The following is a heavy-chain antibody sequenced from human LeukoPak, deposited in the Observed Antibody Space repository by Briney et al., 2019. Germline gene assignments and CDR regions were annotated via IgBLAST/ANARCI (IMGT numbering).Heavy chain of an antibody. D-gene: IGHD5-24*01. V-gene: IGHV3-7*04. CDR3: TRVGYIDEGIDY. CDR2: IKQDGSKK. J-gene: IGHJ4*02. CDR1: GFPFSSYW. Sequence: GGSLRLSCVASGFPFSSYWMTWVRQAPGKGLEWVANIKQDGSKKSYVDSVKGRFTISRDNAKNSLFLQMNSLRAEDTAIYYCTRVGYIDEGIDYWGQGTLVTVSS.